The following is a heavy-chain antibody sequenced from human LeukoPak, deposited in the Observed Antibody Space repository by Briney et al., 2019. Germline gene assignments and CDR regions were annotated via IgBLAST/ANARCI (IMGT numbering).Heavy chain of an antibody. Sequence: GGSLRLSCAASGFTFSSYGMHWVRQAPGKGLEWVAVISYDGSNKYYADSVKGRFTISRDNSKNTLYLQMNSLRAEDTAVYYCAKDRAPYHWGQGTLVTVSS. CDR2: ISYDGSNK. V-gene: IGHV3-30*18. CDR3: AKDRAPYH. D-gene: IGHD3-10*01. CDR1: GFTFSSYG. J-gene: IGHJ5*02.